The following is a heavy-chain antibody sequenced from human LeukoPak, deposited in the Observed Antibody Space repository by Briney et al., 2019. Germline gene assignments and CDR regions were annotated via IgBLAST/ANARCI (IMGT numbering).Heavy chain of an antibody. D-gene: IGHD3-16*01. V-gene: IGHV4-34*01. J-gene: IGHJ4*02. CDR3: ARIRGGSIEGDFDH. CDR2: INHSGST. CDR1: GGSFSGYY. Sequence: SETLSLTCAVYGGSFSGYYWSWIRQPPGKGLEWIGEINHSGSTNYNPSLKSRVTISVDTSKNQFSLKLSSVTAADTAVYYCARIRGGSIEGDFDHWGQGTLVTVS.